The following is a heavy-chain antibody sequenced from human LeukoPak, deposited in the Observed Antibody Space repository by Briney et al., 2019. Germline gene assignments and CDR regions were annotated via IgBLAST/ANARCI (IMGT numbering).Heavy chain of an antibody. J-gene: IGHJ3*02. CDR2: IFHSGKT. V-gene: IGHV4-38-2*02. CDR1: GHSVTSDFY. D-gene: IGHD3-3*01. CDR3: AKTDRTGALGRFRMRSDAFDI. Sequence: PSETLSLTCTVSGHSVTSDFYGGWIRQLPGKGLEWIGTIFHSGKTYYNPSLKSRVTISLDKSKNQFSLTMTSVTASDTAVYYCAKTDRTGALGRFRMRSDAFDIWGQGTMVTVSS.